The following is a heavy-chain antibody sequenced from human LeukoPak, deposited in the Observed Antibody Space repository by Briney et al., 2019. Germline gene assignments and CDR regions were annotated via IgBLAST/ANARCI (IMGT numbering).Heavy chain of an antibody. CDR2: IKQDGSEK. Sequence: GGSLRLSCAASGVTFSSYWMSWVRQAPGKGLEWVANIKQDGSEKYYVDSVKGRFTISRDNAKNSLYLQMNSLRAEDTAVYYCAREQEGSSWDFDYWGQGTLVTVSS. CDR1: GVTFSSYW. CDR3: AREQEGSSWDFDY. V-gene: IGHV3-7*01. D-gene: IGHD6-13*01. J-gene: IGHJ4*02.